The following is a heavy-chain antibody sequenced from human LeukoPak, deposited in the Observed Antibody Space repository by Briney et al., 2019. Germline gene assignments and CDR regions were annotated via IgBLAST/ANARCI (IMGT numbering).Heavy chain of an antibody. CDR1: GFTFSSYA. CDR3: AAHTRNYYYYYYMDV. V-gene: IGHV3-23*01. J-gene: IGHJ6*03. CDR2: ISGSGGST. D-gene: IGHD1-1*01. Sequence: PGGSLTLSCAASGFTFSSYAMICVRHAPGKGLECVSAISGSGGSTYYADTLKGRFTISRDNSKNTLYLQMNSLRAEDTAVYYCAAHTRNYYYYYYMDVWGKGTTVTVSS.